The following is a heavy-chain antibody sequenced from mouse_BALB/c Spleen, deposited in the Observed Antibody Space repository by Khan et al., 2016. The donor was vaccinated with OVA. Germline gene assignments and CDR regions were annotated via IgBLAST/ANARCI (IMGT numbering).Heavy chain of an antibody. CDR1: GFSLSSYG. CDR2: MWAGKTT. Sequence: QVQLKQSGPGLVAPSQSLSITCTVAGFSLSSYGVHWVRQPPGKGLEWVGVMWAGKTTNYNSTLMSRLSISKDNSKSQVFLQMNSLQTDDTAMYFCARGLPYRRYDGYAMDYWGQGTSVTVSS. J-gene: IGHJ4*01. CDR3: ARGLPYRRYDGYAMDY. D-gene: IGHD2-14*01. V-gene: IGHV2-9*02.